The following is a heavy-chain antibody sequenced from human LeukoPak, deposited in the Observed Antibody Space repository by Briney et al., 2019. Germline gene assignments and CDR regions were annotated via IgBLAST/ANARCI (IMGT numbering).Heavy chain of an antibody. Sequence: GGSLRLSCAASGFTVSSNYMSWVRQAPGKGLEWVSVISSGGSTYYADSVKGRFTISRDNLKNTLYFQMNSLRVEDTAVYYRARGTSSGWYGEYWGQGTLVTVSS. J-gene: IGHJ4*02. CDR3: ARGTSSGWYGEY. V-gene: IGHV3-53*01. CDR2: ISSGGST. CDR1: GFTVSSNY. D-gene: IGHD6-19*01.